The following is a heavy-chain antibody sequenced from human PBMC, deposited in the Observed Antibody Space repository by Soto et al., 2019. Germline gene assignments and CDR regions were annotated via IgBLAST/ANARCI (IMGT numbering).Heavy chain of an antibody. Sequence: ASVKVSCKASGYTFTSYGISWVLQAPGQGLEWMGWISAYNGNTNYAQKLQGRVTMTTDTSTSTAYMELRSLRSDDTAVYYCARDISTMVRGPGYYYGMDVWGQGTTVTVSS. CDR2: ISAYNGNT. CDR3: ARDISTMVRGPGYYYGMDV. V-gene: IGHV1-18*01. CDR1: GYTFTSYG. J-gene: IGHJ6*02. D-gene: IGHD3-10*01.